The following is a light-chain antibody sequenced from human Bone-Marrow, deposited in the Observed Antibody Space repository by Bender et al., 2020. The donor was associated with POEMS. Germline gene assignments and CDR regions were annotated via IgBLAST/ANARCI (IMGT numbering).Light chain of an antibody. CDR3: QSFDSCLSGSDEV. CDR1: ALPKQY. J-gene: IGLJ3*02. CDR2: RDR. Sequence: SYELTQPPSVSVSPGQTARINCSGHALPKQYAYWYQQRPGQAPVVVIYRDRERASGIPERFSGSSSGTTVTLTISGAQAEDEADYYCQSFDSCLSGSDEVFGGGNKLTVL. V-gene: IGLV3-25*03.